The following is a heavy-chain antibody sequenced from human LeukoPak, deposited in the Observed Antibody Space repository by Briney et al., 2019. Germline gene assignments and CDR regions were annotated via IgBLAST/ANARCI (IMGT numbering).Heavy chain of an antibody. D-gene: IGHD6-13*01. J-gene: IGHJ4*02. CDR2: ISANGGGT. Sequence: GGSLRLSCAASGFTFSNYAMSWVRQAPGKGLEWVSAISANGGGTYYADSVKGRFTISRDNSKNTLYLQMNSLRAEDTAVYYCAKGSSPFDYWGQGTLVTVSS. CDR3: AKGSSPFDY. CDR1: GFTFSNYA. V-gene: IGHV3-23*01.